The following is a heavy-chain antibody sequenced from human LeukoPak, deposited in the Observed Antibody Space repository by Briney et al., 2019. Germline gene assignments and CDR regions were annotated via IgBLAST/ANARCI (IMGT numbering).Heavy chain of an antibody. J-gene: IGHJ4*02. CDR1: GFTFSSYG. D-gene: IGHD5-24*01. CDR3: ATNDGYNYYFDY. CDR2: ISYDGSNK. Sequence: GRSLRLSCAASGFTFSSYGMHWVRQAPGKGLEWVAVISYDGSNKYYADSVKGRFTISRDNSKNTLYLQMNSLRAEDTAVYYCATNDGYNYYFDYWGQGTLVTVSS. V-gene: IGHV3-30*03.